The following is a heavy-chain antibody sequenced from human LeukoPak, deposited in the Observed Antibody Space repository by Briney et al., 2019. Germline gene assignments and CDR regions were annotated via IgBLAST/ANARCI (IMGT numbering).Heavy chain of an antibody. V-gene: IGHV1-18*01. CDR3: ARRSTLYSSGHFYFDY. J-gene: IGHJ4*02. CDR2: ISAYNGNT. D-gene: IGHD6-19*01. Sequence: ASVKVSCTASGYTFTSYGISWVRQAPGQGLEWMGWISAYNGNTNYAQKLQGRVTMTTDTSTSTAYMELRSLRSDDTAVYYCARRSTLYSSGHFYFDYWGQGTLVTVSS. CDR1: GYTFTSYG.